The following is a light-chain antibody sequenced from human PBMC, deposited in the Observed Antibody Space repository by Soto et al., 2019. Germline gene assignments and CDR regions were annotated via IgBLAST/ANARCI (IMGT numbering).Light chain of an antibody. J-gene: IGLJ1*01. V-gene: IGLV2-14*01. CDR1: SSDVGYYDF. Sequence: QSVLTQPASVSGSPGQSITISCTGTSSDVGYYDFVSWYQQHPGKAPKLIIYEVSNRPSGVSDRFSASKSGNTASLTISGLQAEDEADYHCSSYAGSIAFYVFGTGTKV. CDR3: SSYAGSIAFYV. CDR2: EVS.